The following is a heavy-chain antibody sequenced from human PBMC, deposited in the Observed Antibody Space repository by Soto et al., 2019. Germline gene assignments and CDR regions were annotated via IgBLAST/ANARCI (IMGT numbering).Heavy chain of an antibody. CDR3: AREGAHSAPFDL. J-gene: IGHJ4*02. D-gene: IGHD2-21*01. Sequence: QAQLVQSGAEAKQPGASVKVSCKASGYTFTDYALHWVRQAPGQGLEWLGWINVGNGNTGYSRKFQGRVTNARDMSATTAYIEVTSLTSEVTAIYYCAREGAHSAPFDLWGQGTLVTVSS. CDR1: GYTFTDYA. V-gene: IGHV1-3*01. CDR2: INVGNGNT.